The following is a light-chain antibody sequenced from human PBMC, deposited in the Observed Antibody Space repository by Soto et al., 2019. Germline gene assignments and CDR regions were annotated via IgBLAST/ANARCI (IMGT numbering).Light chain of an antibody. CDR3: QHYNDWPT. J-gene: IGKJ1*01. Sequence: EIVMTQSPATLSVSPGERATLSCRASQSFANDLAWYQHKPGQAPRLLTHGASTRATGIPARFSGSGSGTEFTLTISSLQSEDFAVYYCQHYNDWPTFGQGTKVDIK. CDR1: QSFAND. CDR2: GAS. V-gene: IGKV3-15*01.